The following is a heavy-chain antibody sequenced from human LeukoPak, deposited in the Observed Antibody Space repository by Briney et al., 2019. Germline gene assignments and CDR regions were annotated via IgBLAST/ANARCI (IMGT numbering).Heavy chain of an antibody. Sequence: GGSLRLSCAASGFTFTNLPMGWVRQAPGKGLEWVSGISGSGGSTYYIDSVKGRFTVSRDDSANTLYLQMNSLRAEDTAVYYCAKYAPTGSGYFDCWGQGTLVTVSS. J-gene: IGHJ4*02. CDR3: AKYAPTGSGYFDC. CDR2: ISGSGGST. CDR1: GFTFTNLP. V-gene: IGHV3-23*01. D-gene: IGHD3-10*01.